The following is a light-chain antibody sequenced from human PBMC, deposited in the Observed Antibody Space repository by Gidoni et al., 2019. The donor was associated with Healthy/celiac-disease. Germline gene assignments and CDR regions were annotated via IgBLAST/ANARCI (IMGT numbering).Light chain of an antibody. V-gene: IGKV4-1*01. CDR1: QSVLYSSNNKNY. J-gene: IGKJ1*01. CDR2: WAS. CDR3: KQYYSTPRT. Sequence: DIVMTQSPDSLAVSLGERATINCKSSQSVLYSSNNKNYLAWYQKKPGQPPKLLIYWASTRESGVPDRFSGSGSGTDFTLTISSLQAEDVAVYYCKQYYSTPRTFGQGTKVEIK.